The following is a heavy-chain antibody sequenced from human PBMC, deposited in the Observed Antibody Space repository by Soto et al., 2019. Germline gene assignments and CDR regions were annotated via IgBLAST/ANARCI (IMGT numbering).Heavy chain of an antibody. J-gene: IGHJ5*02. V-gene: IGHV3-15*01. Sequence: PGGSLRLSCAASGFTFSNAWMSWVRQAPGKGLEWVGRIKSKTDGGTTDYAAPVKGRFTISRDDSKNTLYLQMNSLKTEDTAVYYCTTGPPGGSYYWFDPWGQGTLVTVSS. CDR1: GFTFSNAW. CDR2: IKSKTDGGTT. CDR3: TTGPPGGSYYWFDP. D-gene: IGHD1-26*01.